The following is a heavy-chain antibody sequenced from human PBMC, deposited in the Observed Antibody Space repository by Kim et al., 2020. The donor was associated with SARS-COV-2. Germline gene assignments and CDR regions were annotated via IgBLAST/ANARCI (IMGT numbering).Heavy chain of an antibody. V-gene: IGHV3-30*18. CDR1: GFTFSSYG. D-gene: IGHD3-22*01. CDR3: AKVMIWGYYYDSSGYYYDY. J-gene: IGHJ4*02. CDR2: ISYDGSNK. Sequence: GGSLRLSCAASGFTFSSYGMHWVRQAPGKGLEWVAVISYDGSNKYYADSVKGRFTISRDNSKNTLYLQMNSLRAEDTAVYYCAKVMIWGYYYDSSGYYYDYWGQGTLVTVSS.